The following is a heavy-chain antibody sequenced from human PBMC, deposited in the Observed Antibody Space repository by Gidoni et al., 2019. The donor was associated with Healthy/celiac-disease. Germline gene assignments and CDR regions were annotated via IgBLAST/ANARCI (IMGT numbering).Heavy chain of an antibody. V-gene: IGHV1-69*01. Sequence: QVQLVQSGAEVKKPGASVKVACKASGGNFSSYANSWVRQAPGQGLEWMGGIIPIFGTATYAQKFQGRVTFPADESTSTAYMELSSLRSEDTAVYYCARGGGSYDFNYYYGMDVWGQGTTVTVSS. CDR2: IIPIFGTA. CDR3: ARGGGSYDFNYYYGMDV. CDR1: GGNFSSYA. J-gene: IGHJ6*02. D-gene: IGHD1-26*01.